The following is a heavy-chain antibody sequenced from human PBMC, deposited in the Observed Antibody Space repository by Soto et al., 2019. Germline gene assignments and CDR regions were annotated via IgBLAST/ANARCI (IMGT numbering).Heavy chain of an antibody. CDR2: IYYSGST. D-gene: IGHD1-1*01. V-gene: IGHV4-31*03. CDR1: GGSISSGGYY. CDR3: ARDPRYRGYGMDV. Sequence: PSETLSLTCTVSGGSISSGGYYWSWIRQHPGKGLEWTGYIYYSGSTYYNPSLKSRVTISVDTSKNQFSLKLSSVTAADTAVYYCARDPRYRGYGMDVWGQGTTVTVSS. J-gene: IGHJ6*02.